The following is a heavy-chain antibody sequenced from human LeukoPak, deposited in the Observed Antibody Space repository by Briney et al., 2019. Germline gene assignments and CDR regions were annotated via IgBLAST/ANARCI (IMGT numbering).Heavy chain of an antibody. CDR3: ARALGSPLDY. V-gene: IGHV3-74*01. D-gene: IGHD1-26*01. CDR1: GFTFNTYS. Sequence: PGGSLRLSCGASGFTFNTYSMSWVRQAPGKGLVWVSRIDDYGSRPNYADSVKGRFTISRDNAKNTLYLQMNSLRAEDTAVYYCARALGSPLDYWGQGTLVTVSS. J-gene: IGHJ4*02. CDR2: IDDYGSRP.